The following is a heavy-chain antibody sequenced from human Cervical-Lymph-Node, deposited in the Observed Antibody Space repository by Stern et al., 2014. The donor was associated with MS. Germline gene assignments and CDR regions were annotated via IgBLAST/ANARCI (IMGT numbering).Heavy chain of an antibody. V-gene: IGHV2-5*02. D-gene: IGHD3-3*01. Sequence: ESGPTPVKPTQTLTLTCTFSWVSLSTSGVGVAWIRQPPGKALELLALIYWDGDKRYSPSLERRLTITKDSSKNQVVLTMTNMDPVDTGAYYCARRPDFWSGYYFDYWGQGALVTVSS. CDR1: WVSLSTSGVG. CDR2: IYWDGDK. J-gene: IGHJ4*01. CDR3: ARRPDFWSGYYFDY.